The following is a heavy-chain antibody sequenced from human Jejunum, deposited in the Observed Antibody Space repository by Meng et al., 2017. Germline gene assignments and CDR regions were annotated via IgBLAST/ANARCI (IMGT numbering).Heavy chain of an antibody. CDR3: ASGGWTY. Sequence: SETLSLTCAVSGASISSTHWCSWVRQPPGKGLEWIGEIHHSGNINYNPSLKSRVTISMDTSKNQFSLNLNSVTAADTAVYYCASGGWTYWGQGSPVTVSS. CDR1: GASISSTHW. V-gene: IGHV4-4*02. D-gene: IGHD6-19*01. CDR2: IHHSGNI. J-gene: IGHJ4*02.